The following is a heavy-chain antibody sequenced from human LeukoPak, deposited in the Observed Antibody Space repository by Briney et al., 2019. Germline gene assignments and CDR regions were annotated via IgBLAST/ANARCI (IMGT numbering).Heavy chain of an antibody. CDR2: IYYSGST. D-gene: IGHD5-12*01. CDR3: ASLYTGSVHNFDY. Sequence: PSETLSLTCTVSGVSITSYYWSWIRQPPGKGLEWIGYIYYSGSTNYNPSLKSRVTISVDTSKDQFSLKLTSVTAADTAVYYCASLYTGSVHNFDYWGQGTLVTVSS. J-gene: IGHJ4*02. CDR1: GVSITSYY. V-gene: IGHV4-59*01.